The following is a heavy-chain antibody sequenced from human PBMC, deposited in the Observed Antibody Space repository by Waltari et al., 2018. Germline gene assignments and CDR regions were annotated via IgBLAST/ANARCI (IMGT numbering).Heavy chain of an antibody. CDR2: IKHDGSEK. J-gene: IGHJ4*02. V-gene: IGHV3-7*04. Sequence: EVQLVESGGGLVRPGGPLRLSCAASGFHFSSYWMTWVRQAPGKGLEWVANIKHDGSEKYYVDSVKGRFTISRDNAKNSLFLQMNSLRAEDTAVYYCAREGGNYGYWGQGTLVTVSS. D-gene: IGHD1-26*01. CDR1: GFHFSSYW. CDR3: AREGGNYGY.